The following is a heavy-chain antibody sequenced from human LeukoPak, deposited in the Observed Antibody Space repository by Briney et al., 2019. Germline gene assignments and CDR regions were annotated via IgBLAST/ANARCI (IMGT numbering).Heavy chain of an antibody. J-gene: IGHJ4*02. CDR3: ARGGDSYYDSSGYRG. D-gene: IGHD3-22*01. Sequence: ASVKVSCKASGYTFTSYYMHWVRQAPGQGLEWMGWINPNSGGTNYAQKFQGRVTMTRNTSISTAYMELSSLRSEDTAVYYCARGGDSYYDSSGYRGWGQGTLVTVSS. CDR1: GYTFTSYY. V-gene: IGHV1-2*02. CDR2: INPNSGGT.